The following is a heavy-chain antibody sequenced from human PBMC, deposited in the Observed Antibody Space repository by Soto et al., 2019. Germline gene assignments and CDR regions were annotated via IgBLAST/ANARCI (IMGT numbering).Heavy chain of an antibody. CDR3: AGGFIGSSRYYYGMDV. Sequence: GASVKVSCKASGYTFNTYAIHWVRQAPGQSLEWMGWINGHNGNTEYSQKFLGRVTITRDTSASTVYMDVRSLRSEDTAVYYCAGGFIGSSRYYYGMDVWGQGTTVTVSS. J-gene: IGHJ6*02. V-gene: IGHV1-3*01. CDR1: GYTFNTYA. CDR2: INGHNGNT. D-gene: IGHD3-16*02.